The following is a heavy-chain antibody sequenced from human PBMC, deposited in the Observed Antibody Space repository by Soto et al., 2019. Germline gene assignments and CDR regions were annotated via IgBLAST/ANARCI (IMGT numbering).Heavy chain of an antibody. CDR1: GFTFSSYA. Sequence: GGSLRLSCAASGFTFSSYAMSWVPQAPGKGLEWVSAISGSGGSTYYADSVKGRFTISRDNSKNTLYLQMNSLRAEDTAVYYCANLDLIAAAGNVAFDIWGQGTMVTVSS. CDR2: ISGSGGST. V-gene: IGHV3-23*01. D-gene: IGHD6-13*01. CDR3: ANLDLIAAAGNVAFDI. J-gene: IGHJ3*02.